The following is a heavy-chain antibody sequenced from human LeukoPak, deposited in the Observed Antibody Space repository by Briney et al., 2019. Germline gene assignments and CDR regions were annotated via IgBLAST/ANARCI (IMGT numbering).Heavy chain of an antibody. CDR3: ARDVDDILTGYSPGAFDI. CDR2: IYYSGST. Sequence: SETLSLTCTVSGGSISSYYWSWIRQPPGKGLEWIGYIYYSGSTNYNPSLKSRVTISVDTSKNQFSLKLSSVTAADTAVYYCARDVDDILTGYSPGAFDIWGQGTMVTVSS. D-gene: IGHD3-9*01. J-gene: IGHJ3*02. CDR1: GGSISSYY. V-gene: IGHV4-59*01.